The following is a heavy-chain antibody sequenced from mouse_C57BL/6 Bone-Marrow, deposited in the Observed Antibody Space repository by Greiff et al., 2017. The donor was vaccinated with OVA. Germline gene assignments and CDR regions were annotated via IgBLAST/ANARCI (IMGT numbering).Heavy chain of an antibody. V-gene: IGHV1-81*01. CDR3: ARGSYYYGSRDYAMDY. Sequence: LQRVESGAELARPGASVKLSCKASGYTFTSYGISWVKQRTGQGLEWIGEISPRSGNTYYNEKFKGKATLTAANSSSTAYMELRSLTSEDSAVYFCARGSYYYGSRDYAMDYWGQGTSVTVSS. D-gene: IGHD1-1*01. CDR1: GYTFTSYG. CDR2: ISPRSGNT. J-gene: IGHJ4*01.